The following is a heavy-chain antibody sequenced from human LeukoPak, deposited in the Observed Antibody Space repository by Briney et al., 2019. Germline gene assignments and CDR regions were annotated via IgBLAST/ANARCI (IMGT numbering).Heavy chain of an antibody. D-gene: IGHD2-15*01. CDR3: ARDVRGYCSGGSCYHYYYYYIDV. CDR1: GGSISSGDYY. V-gene: IGHV4-30-4*08. J-gene: IGHJ6*03. CDR2: IYYSGST. Sequence: SQTLSLTCTVSGGSISSGDYYWSWIRQPPGKGLEWIGYIYYSGSTYYNPSLKSRATISVDTSNNQFSLKLSSVTAADTAVYYSARDVRGYCSGGSCYHYYYYYIDVWGKGTTVTVSS.